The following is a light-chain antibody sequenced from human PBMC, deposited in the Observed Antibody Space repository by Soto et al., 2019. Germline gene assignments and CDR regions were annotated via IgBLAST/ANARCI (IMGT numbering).Light chain of an antibody. J-gene: IGLJ2*01. CDR1: TSNLGGNT. CDR2: TNN. V-gene: IGLV1-44*01. CDR3: AAWDDSLNAVV. Sequence: QSVLTQPPSVSETPGHKVSISCSGSTSNLGGNTVNWYQQLPGTAPKLLIYTNNQRPSGVPDRFSGSKSGTSASLAISDLRSEDEADFYCAAWDDSLNAVVFGGGTKLTVL.